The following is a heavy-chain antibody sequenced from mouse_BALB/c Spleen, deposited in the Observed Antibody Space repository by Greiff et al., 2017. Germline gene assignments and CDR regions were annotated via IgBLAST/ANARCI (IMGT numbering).Heavy chain of an antibody. CDR1: GYTFSSYW. J-gene: IGHJ3*01. D-gene: IGHD1-1*01. V-gene: IGHV1-9*01. Sequence: QVQLKESGAELMKPGASVKISCKATGYTFSSYWIEWVKQRPGHGLEWIGEILPGSGSTNYNEKFKGKATFTADTSSNTAYMQLSSLTSEDSAVYYCARSPLGTYYYGAWFAYWGQGSLVTVSA. CDR3: ARSPLGTYYYGAWFAY. CDR2: ILPGSGST.